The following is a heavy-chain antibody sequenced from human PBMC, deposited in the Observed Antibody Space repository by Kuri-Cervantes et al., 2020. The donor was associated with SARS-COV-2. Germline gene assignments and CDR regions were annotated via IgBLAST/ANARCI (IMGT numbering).Heavy chain of an antibody. Sequence: SETLSLTCAVSGYSISSGYYWGWIRQPPGKGLEWIGSIYHSGSTYYNPSLKSRVTISVDTSKNQFSPKLSSVTAADTAVYYCARQGGCSSSSLDYWGQGTLVTDSS. CDR1: GYSISSGYY. J-gene: IGHJ4*02. D-gene: IGHD6-6*01. V-gene: IGHV4-38-2*01. CDR3: ARQGGCSSSSLDY. CDR2: IYHSGST.